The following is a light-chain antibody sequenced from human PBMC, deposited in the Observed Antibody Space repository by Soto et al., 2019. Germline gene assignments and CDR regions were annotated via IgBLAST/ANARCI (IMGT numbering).Light chain of an antibody. CDR1: QGVSKY. CDR3: QQSYSSPWR. CDR2: STS. J-gene: IGKJ1*01. Sequence: DIQLTQSPSSLSASVGDRVTITCRGSQGVSKYLNWYHQKPGRAPMLLIYSTSNLQHGVPSRFSGNGSGPNFTLSIASLQPEDLGTYYCQQSYSSPWRFGQGT. V-gene: IGKV1-39*01.